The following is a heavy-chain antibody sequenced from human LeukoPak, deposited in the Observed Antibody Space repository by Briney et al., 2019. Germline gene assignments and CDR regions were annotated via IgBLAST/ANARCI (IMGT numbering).Heavy chain of an antibody. CDR2: ISSSSSHI. Sequence: GGSLRLSCAASGFSFRTYSMNWVRQAPGEGLEWVSGISSSSSHIYYSDSVKGRFTISRDNAKNSLYLQLNSLRAEDTAVFYCARDLGVGGTMTLDYWGQGTLVTVSS. CDR3: ARDLGVGGTMTLDY. CDR1: GFSFRTYS. J-gene: IGHJ4*02. V-gene: IGHV3-21*06. D-gene: IGHD1-26*01.